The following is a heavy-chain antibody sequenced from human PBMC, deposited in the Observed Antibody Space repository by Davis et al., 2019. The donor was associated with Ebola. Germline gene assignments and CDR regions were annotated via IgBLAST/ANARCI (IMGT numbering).Heavy chain of an antibody. J-gene: IGHJ6*02. V-gene: IGHV4-34*01. D-gene: IGHD2-15*01. CDR2: INHSGST. CDR3: ARGGKEGGRENYYYYYGMDV. Sequence: SETLSLTCAVYGGSFNGYYWSWIRQPPGKGLEWIGEINHSGSTNYNPSLKSRVTISVDTSKNQFSLKLRSVTAADTAVYYCARGGKEGGRENYYYYYGMDVWGQGTTVTVSS. CDR1: GGSFNGYY.